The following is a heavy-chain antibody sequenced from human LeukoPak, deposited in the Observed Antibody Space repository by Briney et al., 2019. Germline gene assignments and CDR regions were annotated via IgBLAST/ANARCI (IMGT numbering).Heavy chain of an antibody. D-gene: IGHD4/OR15-4a*01. CDR3: TTQVIGANYFGS. V-gene: IGHV3-49*04. CDR2: IRSKAYGGTS. CDR1: GFTFGDYA. Sequence: SGGSLRLSCTASGFTFGDYAMSWVRQAPGRGLEWVGFIRSKAYGGTSEYDASVKGGFSISRDDSKGIAYLQMNSLKTEDTAVYYCTTQVIGANYFGSWGRGTLVTVSS. J-gene: IGHJ4*02.